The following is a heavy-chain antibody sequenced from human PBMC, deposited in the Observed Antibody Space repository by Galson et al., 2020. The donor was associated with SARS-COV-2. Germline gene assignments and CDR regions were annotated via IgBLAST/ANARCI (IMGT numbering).Heavy chain of an antibody. CDR1: GFTSSRYP. Sequence: GGSLRLSRPDPGFTSSRYPMAWVRQAPGKGLEWVSGLSGGGGNTYYANSVKGRFTIPRDISQIPVYLQMSSLRAEDTAVYYCAKDRGNDYGDQLDFWGQGTQVTVS. CDR3: AKDRGNDYGDQLDF. CDR2: LSGGGGNT. J-gene: IGHJ4*02. D-gene: IGHD4-17*01. V-gene: IGHV3-23*01.